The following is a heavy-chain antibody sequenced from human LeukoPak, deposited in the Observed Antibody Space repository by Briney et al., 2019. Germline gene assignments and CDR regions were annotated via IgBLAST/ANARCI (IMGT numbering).Heavy chain of an antibody. D-gene: IGHD6-13*01. CDR2: IYTSGST. CDR1: GGSISSGSYY. Sequence: SQTLSLTCTVSGGSISSGSYYWSWIRQHAGKGLEWIGRIYTSGSTNYNPSLKSRVTISVDTSKNQFSLKLSSVTAADTAVYYCAREKIAAAGPRGYFDYWGQGTLVTVSS. V-gene: IGHV4-61*02. J-gene: IGHJ4*02. CDR3: AREKIAAAGPRGYFDY.